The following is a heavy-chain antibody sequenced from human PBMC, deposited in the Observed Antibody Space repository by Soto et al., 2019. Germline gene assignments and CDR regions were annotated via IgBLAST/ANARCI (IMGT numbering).Heavy chain of an antibody. Sequence: EVQLVESGGGLVKPGGSPRLSCAASGFTFSDYSMLWVRQAPGKGLEWLAFIGNSNNPTFYADSVRGRFTISRDNPTNSVYLQVNSLREEDTAVYFCAREEGYCNGGPCYRGAFDFWGQGTIVTVSS. J-gene: IGHJ3*01. D-gene: IGHD2-15*01. V-gene: IGHV3-21*02. CDR3: AREEGYCNGGPCYRGAFDF. CDR2: IGNSNNPT. CDR1: GFTFSDYS.